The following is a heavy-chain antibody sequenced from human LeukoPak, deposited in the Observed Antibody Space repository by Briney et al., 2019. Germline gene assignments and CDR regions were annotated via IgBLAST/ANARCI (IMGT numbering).Heavy chain of an antibody. Sequence: SVKVSCKASGGTFSSYAISWVRQAPGQGLEWMGGIIPIFGTANYAQKFQGRATITADKSTSTAYMELSSLRSEDTAVYYCARDVTTPYYYYMDVWGKGTTVTISS. CDR1: GGTFSSYA. CDR3: ARDVTTPYYYYMDV. CDR2: IIPIFGTA. D-gene: IGHD1-1*01. J-gene: IGHJ6*03. V-gene: IGHV1-69*06.